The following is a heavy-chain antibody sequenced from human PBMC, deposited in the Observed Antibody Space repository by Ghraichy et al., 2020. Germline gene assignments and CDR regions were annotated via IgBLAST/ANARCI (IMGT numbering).Heavy chain of an antibody. CDR2: IYTSGST. J-gene: IGHJ4*02. V-gene: IGHV4-4*09. Sequence: SETLSLTCTVSGGSISSYYWSWIRQPPGKGLEWIGYIYTSGSTNYNPSLKSRVTISVDTSKNQFSLKLSSVTAADTAVYYCARLSPFNWNDWGGHLDYWGQGTLVTVSS. CDR3: ARLSPFNWNDWGGHLDY. D-gene: IGHD1-1*01. CDR1: GGSISSYY.